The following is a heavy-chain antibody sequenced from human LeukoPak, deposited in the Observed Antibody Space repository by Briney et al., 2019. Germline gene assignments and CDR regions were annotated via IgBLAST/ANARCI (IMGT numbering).Heavy chain of an antibody. V-gene: IGHV3-11*06. Sequence: GGSLRLSCEASGFTFSDYYMSWIRQAPGKGLEWVSYISSSSSYTNYADSVKGRFTISRDNAKNSLYLQMNSLRAEDTAVYYCASRTGMMFDYWGQGTLVTVSS. D-gene: IGHD1-1*01. J-gene: IGHJ4*02. CDR3: ASRTGMMFDY. CDR1: GFTFSDYY. CDR2: ISSSSSYT.